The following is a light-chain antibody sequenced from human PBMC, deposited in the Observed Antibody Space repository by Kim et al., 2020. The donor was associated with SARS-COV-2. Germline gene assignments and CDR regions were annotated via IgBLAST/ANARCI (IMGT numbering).Light chain of an antibody. Sequence: ALGQTVRLTCQGDSLRNYYATWYQQRPGQAPVLVLYGKYNRPSGIPDRFSGSASGNTASLTITGAQAEDEADYYCNSRDSSGDHVVFGGGTQLTAL. CDR1: SLRNYY. J-gene: IGLJ7*02. CDR2: GKY. V-gene: IGLV3-19*01. CDR3: NSRDSSGDHVV.